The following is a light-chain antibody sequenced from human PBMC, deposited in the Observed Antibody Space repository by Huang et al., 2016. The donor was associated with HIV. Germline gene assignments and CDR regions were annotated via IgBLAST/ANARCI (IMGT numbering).Light chain of an antibody. Sequence: EIVLTQSPATLSLSPGERATLSCRASQSVSSSLAWYQQKPGQAPRLLIYEASNRATGIPARFSGSVSGTDFTLTISSLEPEDFAVYYCQQRSNWPLTFGGGTKVDIK. V-gene: IGKV3-11*01. CDR2: EAS. J-gene: IGKJ4*01. CDR1: QSVSSS. CDR3: QQRSNWPLT.